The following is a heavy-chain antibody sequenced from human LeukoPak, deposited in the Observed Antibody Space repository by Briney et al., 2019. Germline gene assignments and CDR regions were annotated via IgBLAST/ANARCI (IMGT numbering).Heavy chain of an antibody. V-gene: IGHV3-30-3*01. J-gene: IGHJ4*02. D-gene: IGHD5-24*01. CDR1: GFTFSSYA. CDR3: ARAGDGYNLVAEY. Sequence: GGSLRLSCAASGFTFSSYAMHWVRQTPGKGLEWVAVISYDGSNKYYADSVKGRFTISRDNSKNTLYLQMNSLRAEDTAVYYCARAGDGYNLVAEYWGQGTLVTVSS. CDR2: ISYDGSNK.